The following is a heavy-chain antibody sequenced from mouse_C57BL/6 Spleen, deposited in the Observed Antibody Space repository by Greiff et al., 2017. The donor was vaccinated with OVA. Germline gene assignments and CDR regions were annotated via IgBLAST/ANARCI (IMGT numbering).Heavy chain of an antibody. D-gene: IGHD1-1*01. Sequence: VQLQQPGAELVKPGASVKLSCKASGYTFTSYWMQWVKQRPGQGLEWIGEIDPSDSYTNYNQKLKGKATLTVDTSSSTAYMQLSSLTSEDSAVYYCARSRDYGNDYWGQGTTLTVSS. J-gene: IGHJ2*01. CDR1: GYTFTSYW. CDR2: IDPSDSYT. V-gene: IGHV1-50*01. CDR3: ARSRDYGNDY.